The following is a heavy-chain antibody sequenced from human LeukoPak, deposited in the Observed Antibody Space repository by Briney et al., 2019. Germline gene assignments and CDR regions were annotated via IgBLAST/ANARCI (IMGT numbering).Heavy chain of an antibody. CDR1: GGSISSGSYY. V-gene: IGHV4-61*02. CDR2: IYTSGST. D-gene: IGHD3-9*01. CDR3: ARVGYYDILTGLVDAFDI. Sequence: SETLSLTCTVSGGSISSGSYYWSWIRQPAGKGLEWISRIYTSGSTNYNPSLKSRVTISVDTSKNQFSLKLSSVTAADTAVYYCARVGYYDILTGLVDAFDIWGQGTMVTVSS. J-gene: IGHJ3*02.